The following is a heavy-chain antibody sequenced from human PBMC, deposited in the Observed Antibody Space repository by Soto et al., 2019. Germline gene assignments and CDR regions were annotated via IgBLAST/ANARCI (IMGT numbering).Heavy chain of an antibody. CDR1: GGSISSYY. V-gene: IGHV4-59*01. CDR2: IYYSGST. CDR3: AGWEVRGVTLYYGMDV. Sequence: QVQLQESGPGLVKPSETLSLTCTVSGGSISSYYWSWIRQPPGKGLEWIGYIYYSGSTNYNPSLKSRVPISVDTSKNQFSLKLSSVTAADTAVYYCAGWEVRGVTLYYGMDVWGQGTTVTVSS. D-gene: IGHD3-10*01. J-gene: IGHJ6*02.